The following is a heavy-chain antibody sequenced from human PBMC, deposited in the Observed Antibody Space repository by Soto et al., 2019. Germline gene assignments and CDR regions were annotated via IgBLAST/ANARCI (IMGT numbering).Heavy chain of an antibody. CDR1: GGSINSYY. CDR3: ARKRASSSVGNYYYYYGMDV. D-gene: IGHD6-13*01. Sequence: SETLSLTCTVSGGSINSYYWSWIRQSPEKGLEWIGYIYGSGSTNYNPSLKSRVTISVDTSKNQFSLKLSSVTAADTAVYYCARKRASSSVGNYYYYYGMDVWGQGTTVTVSS. CDR2: IYGSGST. J-gene: IGHJ6*02. V-gene: IGHV4-59*01.